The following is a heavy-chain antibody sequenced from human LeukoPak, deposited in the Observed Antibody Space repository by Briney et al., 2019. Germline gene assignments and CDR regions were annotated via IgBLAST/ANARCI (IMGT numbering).Heavy chain of an antibody. CDR1: GFTFSSYG. CDR3: ATAPDDTYHSGSYYELGY. Sequence: GRSLRLSCAASGFTFSSYGMHWVRQAPGKGLEWVAVIWYDGSNKYYADSVKGRFTISRDNSKNTLYLQMNSLRAGDTAVYYCATAPDDTYHSGSYYELGYWGQGTLVTVSS. D-gene: IGHD1-26*01. V-gene: IGHV3-33*01. J-gene: IGHJ4*02. CDR2: IWYDGSNK.